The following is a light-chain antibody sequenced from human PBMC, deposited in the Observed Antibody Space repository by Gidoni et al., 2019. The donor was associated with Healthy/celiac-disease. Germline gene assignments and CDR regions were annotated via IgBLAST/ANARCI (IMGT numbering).Light chain of an antibody. CDR2: QDS. CDR1: KLGAKY. Sequence: SYELTQPPSVYVSPGQTASVTCSGDKLGAKYVCWYQQKPGQSPVLVIYQDSKRPSGIPERFSGSNSGNTATLTISGTQAMDEADYYCQAWDSSTVVFGGGTKLTVL. CDR3: QAWDSSTVV. J-gene: IGLJ2*01. V-gene: IGLV3-1*01.